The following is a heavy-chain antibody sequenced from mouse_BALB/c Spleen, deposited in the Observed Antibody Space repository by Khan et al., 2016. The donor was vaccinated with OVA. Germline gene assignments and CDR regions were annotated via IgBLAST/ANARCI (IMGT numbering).Heavy chain of an antibody. V-gene: IGHV5-6*01. CDR3: TRLAYYYDSEGFAY. CDR2: VSTGGSYT. D-gene: IGHD1-1*01. J-gene: IGHJ3*01. CDR1: GFTFSTYG. Sequence: EVKLLESGGDLVKPGGSLKLSCAASGFTFSTYGMSWVRQAPDKRLEWVATVSTGGSYTYYPDSVKGRFTISRDNAKNTLYLQMSGLRSEDTAMFYGTRLAYYYDSEGFAYWGQGTLVTVSA.